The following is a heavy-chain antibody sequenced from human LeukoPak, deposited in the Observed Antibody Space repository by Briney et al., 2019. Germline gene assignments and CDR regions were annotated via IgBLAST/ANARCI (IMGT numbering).Heavy chain of an antibody. D-gene: IGHD4-23*01. CDR2: ISSSNTYI. CDR3: ARERLATVLNFEY. Sequence: GGSLRLSCAASGFTFSSYSMNWVRQAPGEGLEWVSYISSSNTYIYYADSVKGRFTISRDNAKNSLYLQMNSLRAEDTAVYYCARERLATVLNFEYWGQGTLVTVCS. J-gene: IGHJ4*02. V-gene: IGHV3-21*01. CDR1: GFTFSSYS.